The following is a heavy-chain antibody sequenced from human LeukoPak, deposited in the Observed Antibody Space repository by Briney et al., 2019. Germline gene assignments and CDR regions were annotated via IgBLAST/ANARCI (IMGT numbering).Heavy chain of an antibody. CDR3: VREYFTGSGSYYPGY. V-gene: IGHV3-74*01. J-gene: IGHJ4*02. CDR2: VDTDGTYT. D-gene: IGHD3-10*01. CDR1: GFTFGDYA. Sequence: GGSLRLSCTASGFTFGDYAMSWVRQAPGKGLVWVSRVDTDGTYTSYADSVKGRFTMSRDNAKKMVYLQMNSLRVEDTAVYYCVREYFTGSGSYYPGYWGQGTLVTVSS.